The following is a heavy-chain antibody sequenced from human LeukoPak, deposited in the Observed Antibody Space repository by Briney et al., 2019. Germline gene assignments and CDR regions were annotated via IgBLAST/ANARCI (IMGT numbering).Heavy chain of an antibody. CDR1: GGTFSSYA. CDR3: ARARHSGSSWYILDY. CDR2: IIPIFGTA. V-gene: IGHV1-69*05. J-gene: IGHJ4*02. Sequence: ASVKVSCKVSGGTFSSYAISWVRQAPGQGLEWMGGIIPIFGTANYAQKFQGRVTITTDESTSTAYMELSSLRSEDTAVYYCARARHSGSSWYILDYWGQGTLVTVSS. D-gene: IGHD6-13*01.